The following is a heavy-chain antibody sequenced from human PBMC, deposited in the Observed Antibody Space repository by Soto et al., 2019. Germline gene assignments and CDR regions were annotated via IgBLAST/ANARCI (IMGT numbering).Heavy chain of an antibody. J-gene: IGHJ6*02. CDR1: GFTVSSNY. V-gene: IGHV3-66*01. CDR3: ATDLASVVRGVCCYGMDV. Sequence: EVQLVESGGGLVQPGGSLRLSCAASGFTVSSNYMTWVRQAPGEGLEWVSVIYSGGSTYYAESVKGRFTISRDNSKNTLYHQMNSLRAEDTAVYYCATDLASVVRGVCCYGMDVWGQGTTVTVSS. CDR2: IYSGGST. D-gene: IGHD3-10*01.